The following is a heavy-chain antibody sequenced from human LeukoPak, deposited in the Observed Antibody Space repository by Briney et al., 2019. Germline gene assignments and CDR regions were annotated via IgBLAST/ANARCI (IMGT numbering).Heavy chain of an antibody. CDR1: GFTFSSYA. V-gene: IGHV3-23*01. CDR2: ISGSGGST. CDR3: AKTSTAARLGYFDY. J-gene: IGHJ4*02. Sequence: GGSLRLSCAASGFTFSSYAMSWVRQAPGKGLEWVSGISGSGGSTYYADSVKGRFTISRDNSKNTLYLQMNNLRAEDTAVYYCAKTSTAARLGYFDYWGQGTLVTVSS. D-gene: IGHD6-6*01.